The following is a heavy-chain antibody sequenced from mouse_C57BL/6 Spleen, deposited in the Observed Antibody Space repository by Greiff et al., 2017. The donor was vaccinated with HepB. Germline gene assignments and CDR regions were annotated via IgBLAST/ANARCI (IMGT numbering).Heavy chain of an antibody. V-gene: IGHV1-42*01. D-gene: IGHD2-10*02. CDR2: INPSTGGT. J-gene: IGHJ4*01. CDR3: ARWGYGNYAMDY. Sequence: VQLQQSGPELVKPGASVKISCKASGYSFTGYYMNWVKQSPEKSLEWIGGINPSTGGTTYNQKFKAKATLTVDKSSSTAYMQLKSLTSEDSAVYYCARWGYGNYAMDYWGQGTSVTVSS. CDR1: GYSFTGYY.